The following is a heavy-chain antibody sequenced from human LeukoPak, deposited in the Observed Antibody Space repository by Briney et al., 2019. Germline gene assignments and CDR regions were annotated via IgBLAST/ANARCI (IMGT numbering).Heavy chain of an antibody. D-gene: IGHD3-22*01. J-gene: IGHJ4*02. CDR2: IIPIFGTA. V-gene: IGHV1-69*05. CDR3: ASIAPHYYDSSGYYNYFDY. Sequence: SVKVSCKASGGTFSSYAISWVRQAPGQGLEWMGGIIPIFGTANYAQKFQGRVTITTDESTSTAYMELSSLRSEDTAVYYCASIAPHYYDSSGYYNYFDYRGQGTLVTVSS. CDR1: GGTFSSYA.